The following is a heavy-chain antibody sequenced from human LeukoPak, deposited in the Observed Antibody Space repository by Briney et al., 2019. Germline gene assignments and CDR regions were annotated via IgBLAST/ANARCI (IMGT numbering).Heavy chain of an antibody. D-gene: IGHD3-16*02. CDR3: AKYRDYYFEY. V-gene: IGHV3-23*01. CDR1: GFTFSSYS. CDR2: ITGSGGRM. J-gene: IGHJ4*02. Sequence: PGGSLRLSCAASGFTFSSYSMGWVRQAPGEGLEWVSSITGSGGRMYYADSLKGRFTISRDNSKNTVYLQMNSLRAEDTAVYYCAKYRDYYFEYWGQGTLVTVSS.